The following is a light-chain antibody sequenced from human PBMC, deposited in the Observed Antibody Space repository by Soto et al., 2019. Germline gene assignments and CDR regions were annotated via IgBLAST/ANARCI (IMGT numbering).Light chain of an antibody. V-gene: IGKV3-20*01. CDR2: GAT. CDR1: QTVRTNY. J-gene: IGKJ4*01. Sequence: EIVLTQSPGTLSLSPGERATLSCRASQTVRTNYLAWFQHKPGQAPRLLIYGATSRATGIPDRVSGSGSGTDFTLTINILETEDFAVYFCQQYSDSPLTFGGGTKVEIK. CDR3: QQYSDSPLT.